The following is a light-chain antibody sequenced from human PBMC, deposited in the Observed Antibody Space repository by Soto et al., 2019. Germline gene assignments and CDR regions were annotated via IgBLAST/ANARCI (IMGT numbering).Light chain of an antibody. Sequence: DIQMIQSPSTLSASIGDRVTITCRASQSFATWFAWYQQKPGKAPRLLIYKASSLQSGVPSRFSGSASGTEFTLTVSSLQPDDFATYYCQHSRTFGQGTKVEIK. CDR2: KAS. V-gene: IGKV1-5*03. J-gene: IGKJ1*01. CDR3: QHSRT. CDR1: QSFATW.